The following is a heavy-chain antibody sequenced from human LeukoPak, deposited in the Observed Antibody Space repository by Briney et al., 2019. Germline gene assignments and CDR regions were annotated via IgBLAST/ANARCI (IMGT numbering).Heavy chain of an antibody. V-gene: IGHV3-21*01. CDR1: GFTFSIYA. CDR3: ARDAPLLWPAAAGTYAFDI. D-gene: IGHD6-13*01. J-gene: IGHJ3*02. CDR2: ISSSSGYI. Sequence: GGALRLSCAASGFTFSIYAMSWVPPAPGPGLEWVSSISSSSGYIYYADSVKGRFTISRDNAKNSLYLQMNSLRAEDTAVYYCARDAPLLWPAAAGTYAFDIWGQGTMVTVSS.